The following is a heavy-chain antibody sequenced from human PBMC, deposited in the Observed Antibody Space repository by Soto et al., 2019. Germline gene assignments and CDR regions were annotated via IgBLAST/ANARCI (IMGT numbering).Heavy chain of an antibody. CDR2: IIPNFGTA. CDR1: GGTFSSYA. CDR3: ARATFDYGDYVVSYYYGMDV. D-gene: IGHD4-17*01. V-gene: IGHV1-69*01. Sequence: QVQLVQSGAEVKKPGSSVKVSCKASGGTFSSYAISWVRQAPGQGLEWMGGIIPNFGTANYAQKFQGRVTITADESTSTAYMELSSLRSDDTAVYYCARATFDYGDYVVSYYYGMDVWGQGTTVTVSS. J-gene: IGHJ6*02.